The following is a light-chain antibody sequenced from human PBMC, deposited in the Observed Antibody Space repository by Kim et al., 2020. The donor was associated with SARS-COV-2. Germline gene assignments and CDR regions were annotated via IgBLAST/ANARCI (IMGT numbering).Light chain of an antibody. CDR2: EKN. CDR1: SPRNYY. J-gene: IGLJ2*01. V-gene: IGLV3-19*01. Sequence: ALGQTVTITCQGDSPRNYYASWYQQKPGQAPLLVIYEKNNRPSGIPDRFSGSNSGNTASLTITGAQAGDEADYYCKSRDSSGTQLVFGGGTQLTVL. CDR3: KSRDSSGTQLV.